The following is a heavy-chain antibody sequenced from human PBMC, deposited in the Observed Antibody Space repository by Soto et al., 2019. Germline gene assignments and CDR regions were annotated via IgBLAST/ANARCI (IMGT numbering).Heavy chain of an antibody. CDR3: AKDQDSGSYRPLDY. J-gene: IGHJ4*02. CDR1: GFTFSSYA. Sequence: EVQLLESGGGLVQPGGSLRLSCAASGFTFSSYAMSWVRQAPGKGLEWVSAISGSGGSTYYADSVKGRFTISRDNSKNTQYLQMNSLRAEDTAVYYCAKDQDSGSYRPLDYWGQGTLVTVSS. D-gene: IGHD1-26*01. V-gene: IGHV3-23*01. CDR2: ISGSGGST.